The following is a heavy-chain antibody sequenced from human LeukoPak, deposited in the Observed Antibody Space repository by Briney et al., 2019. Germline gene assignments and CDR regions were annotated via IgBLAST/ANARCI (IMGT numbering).Heavy chain of an antibody. V-gene: IGHV4-39*07. J-gene: IGHJ4*02. CDR1: GGSISSSSYF. CDR3: ARVSSGYYSLGYRYFDY. CDR2: ISYSGSP. Sequence: SETLSLTCTVSGGSISSSSYFWGWIRQPPGKGLEWIGSISYSGSPYYNPSLNSRVTISVDTSKKQFSLKLSSVTAADTAVYYCARVSSGYYSLGYRYFDYWGQGTLVTVSS. D-gene: IGHD3-22*01.